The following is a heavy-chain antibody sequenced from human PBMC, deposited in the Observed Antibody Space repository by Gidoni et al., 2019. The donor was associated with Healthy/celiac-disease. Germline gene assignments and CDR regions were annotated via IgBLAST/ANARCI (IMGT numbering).Heavy chain of an antibody. CDR1: GYTISSGYY. CDR2: SYHSGST. D-gene: IGHD4-4*01. V-gene: IGHV4-38-2*01. Sequence: QVQLQESGPGLVKPWEALCLTCAVSGYTISSGYYGGWIRQPPGKGLEWIGISYHSGSTYYNPSLKSRVTISVDTSKTQFSLKLSSVTAADTAVYYCGKGVTSLYYYYYGMDVWGQGTTVTVSS. CDR3: GKGVTSLYYYYYGMDV. J-gene: IGHJ6*02.